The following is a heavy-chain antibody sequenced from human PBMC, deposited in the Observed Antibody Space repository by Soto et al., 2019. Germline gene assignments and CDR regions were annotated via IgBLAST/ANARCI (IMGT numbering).Heavy chain of an antibody. J-gene: IGHJ4*02. D-gene: IGHD3-22*01. Sequence: GGSLRLSCAASGFTFSSYGMHWVRQAPGKGLEWVAVIWYDGSNKYYADSVKGRFTISRDNSKNTLYLQMNSLRAEDTAVYYCARDNVDYYDSSGPALNYWGQGTLATVSS. CDR1: GFTFSSYG. CDR2: IWYDGSNK. V-gene: IGHV3-33*01. CDR3: ARDNVDYYDSSGPALNY.